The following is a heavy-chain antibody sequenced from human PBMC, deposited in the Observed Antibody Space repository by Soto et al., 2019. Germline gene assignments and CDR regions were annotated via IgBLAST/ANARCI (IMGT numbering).Heavy chain of an antibody. V-gene: IGHV1-8*01. J-gene: IGHJ6*03. CDR2: MNPNSGNT. CDR3: ARLTTVTSYYYYYMDV. D-gene: IGHD4-4*01. Sequence: ASVKVSCKASGYTFTSYDINWVRQATGQGLEWMGWMNPNSGNTGYAQKFQGRVTMTRNTSISTAYMELSSLRSEDTAVYYCARLTTVTSYYYYYMDVWGKGTTVTVSS. CDR1: GYTFTSYD.